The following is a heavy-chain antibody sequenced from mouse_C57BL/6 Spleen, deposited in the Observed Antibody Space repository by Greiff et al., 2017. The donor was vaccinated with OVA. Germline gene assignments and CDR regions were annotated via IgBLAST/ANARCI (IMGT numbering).Heavy chain of an antibody. V-gene: IGHV2-2*01. CDR2: IWSGGST. CDR3: ARGTLALYYYAMDY. D-gene: IGHD3-1*01. J-gene: IGHJ4*01. CDR1: GFSLTSYG. Sequence: QVQLKESGPGLVQPSQSLSITCTVSGFSLTSYGVHWVRQSPGKGLEWLGVIWSGGSTDYNAAFISRLSISKDNSKSQVFFKMNSLQADDTAIYYCARGTLALYYYAMDYWGQGTSVTVSS.